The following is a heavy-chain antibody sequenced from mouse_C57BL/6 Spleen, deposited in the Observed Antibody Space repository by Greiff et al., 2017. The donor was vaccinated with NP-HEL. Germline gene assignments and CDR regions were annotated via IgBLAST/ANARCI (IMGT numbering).Heavy chain of an antibody. J-gene: IGHJ1*03. Sequence: EVQLQQSGAELVRPGASVKLSCTASGFNFKDDYMHWVQPSPEHGLEWIGLIYPDNGDTEYASKFQGKATITADTSSNTAYLQLSSLTSEDTAVYYGTRADGSPRYLDVWGTGTTVTVSS. CDR3: TRADGSPRYLDV. D-gene: IGHD3-3*01. V-gene: IGHV14-4*01. CDR1: GFNFKDDY. CDR2: IYPDNGDT.